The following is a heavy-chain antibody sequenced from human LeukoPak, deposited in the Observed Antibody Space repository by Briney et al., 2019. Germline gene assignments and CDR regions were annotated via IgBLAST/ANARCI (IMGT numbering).Heavy chain of an antibody. CDR3: AKGPVDTAIDYMDV. V-gene: IGHV3-7*03. Sequence: GGALRLSCADSGFTFSRDSMNWVRHAPREGLEWVSNIRKGGGEIYYADSVRGRFTISRDNAKNSLYLQMNSLRAEDTAVYYCAKGPVDTAIDYMDVWGKGTTVTISS. D-gene: IGHD5-18*01. J-gene: IGHJ6*03. CDR2: IRKGGGEI. CDR1: GFTFSRDS.